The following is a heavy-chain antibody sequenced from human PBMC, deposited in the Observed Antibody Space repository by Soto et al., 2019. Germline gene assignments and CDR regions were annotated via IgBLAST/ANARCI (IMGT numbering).Heavy chain of an antibody. CDR2: IYHSGST. D-gene: IGHD1-26*01. CDR3: ARDRRWELEPNWFDP. V-gene: IGHV4-38-2*02. CDR1: GFSISSGYC. Sequence: SETLSLTCAVSGFSISSGYCWGLIRQPPGKGLEWIGSIYHSGSTYYNPSLKSRVTISVDTSKNQFSLGLSSVTAVDTAVYYCARDRRWELEPNWFDPWGQGTLVTVSS. J-gene: IGHJ5*02.